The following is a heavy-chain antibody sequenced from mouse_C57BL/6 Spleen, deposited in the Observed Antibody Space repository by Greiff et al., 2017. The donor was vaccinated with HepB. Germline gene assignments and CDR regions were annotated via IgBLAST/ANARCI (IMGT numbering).Heavy chain of an antibody. D-gene: IGHD1-1*01. V-gene: IGHV1-5*01. CDR2: IYPGNSDT. CDR3: TREGVITTVVAYWYFDV. CDR1: GYTFTSYW. Sequence: VQLQQSGTVLARPGASVKMSCKTSGYTFTSYWMHWVKQRPGQGLEWIGAIYPGNSDTSYNQKFKGKAKLTAVTSASTAYMELSSLTNEDSAVYYCTREGVITTVVAYWYFDVWGTGTTVTVSS. J-gene: IGHJ1*03.